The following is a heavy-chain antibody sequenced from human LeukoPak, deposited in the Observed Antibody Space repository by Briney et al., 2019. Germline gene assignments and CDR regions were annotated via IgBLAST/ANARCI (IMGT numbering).Heavy chain of an antibody. J-gene: IGHJ4*01. CDR1: GFTFSSYA. D-gene: IGHD5-24*01. CDR2: INQDESAK. V-gene: IGHV3-7*01. Sequence: GGSLRLSCAASGFTFSSYAMSWVRRAPGKGLEWVASINQDESAKFYVDSVRGRFTISRDNAKNSLFLQMNSLRAEDTAFYYCAKLLRDVTIYDFWGHGALVTVSS. CDR3: AKLLRDVTIYDF.